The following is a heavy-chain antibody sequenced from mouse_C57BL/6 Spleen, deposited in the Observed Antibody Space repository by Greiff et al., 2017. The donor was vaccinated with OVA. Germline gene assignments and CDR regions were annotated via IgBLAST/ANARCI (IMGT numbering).Heavy chain of an antibody. CDR3: ARAYYGSRRYCDV. CDR1: GYSFTDSN. CDR2: INPNYGTT. J-gene: IGHJ1*03. Sequence: EVKLQESGPELVKPGASVTISCKASGYSFTDSNMHWVKQSNGKSLEWIGVINPNYGTTSSNQKFKGKATLTVAQSSRTAYMQLNSLTSEDSAVYYCARAYYGSRRYCDVWGTGTTVTVSA. V-gene: IGHV1-39*01. D-gene: IGHD1-1*01.